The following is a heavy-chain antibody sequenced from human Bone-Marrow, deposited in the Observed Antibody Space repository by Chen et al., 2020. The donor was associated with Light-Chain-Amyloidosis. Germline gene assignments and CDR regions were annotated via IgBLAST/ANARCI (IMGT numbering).Heavy chain of an antibody. CDR2: FDPEDGET. J-gene: IGHJ6*02. CDR1: GYTLTELS. V-gene: IGHV1-24*01. CDR3: ATVIGYCSGGSCYSHYYYGMDV. D-gene: IGHD2-15*01. Sequence: QVQLVQSGAELKKPGASVKVSCKVSGYTLTELSMHWVRQAPGKGLEWMGGFDPEDGETIYAQKFQGRVTMTEDTSTDTAYMELSSLRSEDTAVYYCATVIGYCSGGSCYSHYYYGMDVWGQGTTVTVSS.